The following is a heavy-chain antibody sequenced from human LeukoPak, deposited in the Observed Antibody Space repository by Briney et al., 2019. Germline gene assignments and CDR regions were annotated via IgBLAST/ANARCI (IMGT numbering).Heavy chain of an antibody. CDR3: AKSGSGYNWNDYFDY. CDR1: GFTFSSYE. CDR2: ISSSGSTI. J-gene: IGHJ4*02. Sequence: PGGSPRLSCAASGFTFSSYEMNWVRQAPGKGLEWVSYISSSGSTIYYADSVEGRFTISRDNSKNTLYLQMNSLRAEDTAVYYCAKSGSGYNWNDYFDYWGQGTLVTVSS. D-gene: IGHD1-1*01. V-gene: IGHV3-48*03.